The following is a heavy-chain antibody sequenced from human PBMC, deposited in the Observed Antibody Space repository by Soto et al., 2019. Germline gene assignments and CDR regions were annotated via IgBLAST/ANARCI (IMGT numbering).Heavy chain of an antibody. CDR2: IIPIFGTA. CDR1: GGTFSSYA. D-gene: IGHD2-2*01. CDR3: ARDRGLLSTSCHYYYYGMDV. J-gene: IGHJ6*02. V-gene: IGHV1-69*13. Sequence: GASVKVSCKASGGTFSSYAISWVRQAPGQGLEWMGGIIPIFGTANYAQKFQGRVTITADESTSTAYMELSSLRSEDTAVYYCARDRGLLSTSCHYYYYGMDVWGQGTTVTISS.